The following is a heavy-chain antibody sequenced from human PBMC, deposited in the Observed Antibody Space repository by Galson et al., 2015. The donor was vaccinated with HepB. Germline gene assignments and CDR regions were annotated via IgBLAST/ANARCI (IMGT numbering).Heavy chain of an antibody. CDR1: GFTFSTYA. V-gene: IGHV3-30-3*01. CDR2: ISYDGSNK. Sequence: LRLSCAASGFTFSTYAMHWVRQAPGKGLEWVSVISYDGSNKYYADSVKGRFTISRDNSKNTLYLQMRSLRPEDTAVYFRARERGEPVVMRGYFDYWGQGTLVTVSS. D-gene: IGHD3-22*01. J-gene: IGHJ4*02. CDR3: ARERGEPVVMRGYFDY.